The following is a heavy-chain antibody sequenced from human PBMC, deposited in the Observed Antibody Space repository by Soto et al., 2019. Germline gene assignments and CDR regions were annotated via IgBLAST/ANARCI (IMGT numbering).Heavy chain of an antibody. Sequence: QVQLQESGPGLVKPSETLSLTCTVSGGSVSSGSYYWSWIRQPPGKGLEWIGYIYYSGSTNYNPSLKSRVTISVDTSKNQFSLKLSSVTAADTAVYYCARTIYSYYDSSGYSSDAFDIWGQGTMVTVSS. CDR2: IYYSGST. J-gene: IGHJ3*02. CDR3: ARTIYSYYDSSGYSSDAFDI. D-gene: IGHD3-22*01. V-gene: IGHV4-61*01. CDR1: GGSVSSGSYY.